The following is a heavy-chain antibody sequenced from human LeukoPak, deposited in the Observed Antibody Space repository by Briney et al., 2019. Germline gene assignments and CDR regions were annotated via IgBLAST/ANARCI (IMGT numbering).Heavy chain of an antibody. CDR3: ARDWCSSTSCYQNWFDP. Sequence: ASVKVSCKASGYTFTTYGISWVRQAPGQGLEWMGWISAYNGNTNYAQKLQGRVTMTTDTSTSTAYMELRSLRSDDTAVYYCARDWCSSTSCYQNWFDPGAREPWSPSPQ. J-gene: IGHJ5*02. V-gene: IGHV1-18*01. CDR2: ISAYNGNT. CDR1: GYTFTTYG. D-gene: IGHD2-2*01.